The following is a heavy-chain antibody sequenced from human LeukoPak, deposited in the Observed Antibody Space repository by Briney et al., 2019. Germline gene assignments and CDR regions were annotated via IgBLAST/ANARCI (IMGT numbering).Heavy chain of an antibody. D-gene: IGHD2-8*01. CDR2: IHHSGKS. CDR3: ARYYCPDGSCQGFDF. CDR1: GFSFSTFP. Sequence: PGGSLRLSCAASGFSFSTFPMHWVRQPPGKGLEWVGYIHHSGKSNSNPSLKSRVIISADTPKNQFSLRLSSVTAADTAVYYCARYYCPDGSCQGFDFWGQGTLVTVSS. V-gene: IGHV4-59*01. J-gene: IGHJ4*02.